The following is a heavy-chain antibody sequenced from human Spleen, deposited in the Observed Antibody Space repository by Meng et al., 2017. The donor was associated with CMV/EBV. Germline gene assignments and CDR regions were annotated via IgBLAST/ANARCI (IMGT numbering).Heavy chain of an antibody. CDR3: AKDRIKAAGTYFDY. D-gene: IGHD6-13*01. CDR2: IDGRGDRT. Sequence: ASGFNFGAFAVNSVRQAPGRGLEWVSAIDGRGDRTYYADSVKGRFTISRDNSKNTLFLQLNSLRAEDTAVYYCAKDRIKAAGTYFDYWGQGALVTVSS. V-gene: IGHV3-23*01. J-gene: IGHJ4*02. CDR1: GFNFGAFA.